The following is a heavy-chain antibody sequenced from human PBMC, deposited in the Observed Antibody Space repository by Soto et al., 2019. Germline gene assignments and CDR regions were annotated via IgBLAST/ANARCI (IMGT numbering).Heavy chain of an antibody. J-gene: IGHJ4*02. V-gene: IGHV3-30-3*01. CDR3: VKDNVGVYCSGGSCYFDY. D-gene: IGHD2-15*01. CDR2: ISYDGSNK. CDR1: GFTFSSYA. Sequence: GGSLRLSCAASGFTFSSYAMHWVRQAPGKGLEWVAVISYDGSNKYYADSVKGRFTTSRDNSKNTLYLQMNSLRAEDTALYYCVKDNVGVYCSGGSCYFDYWGQGSLVTVSS.